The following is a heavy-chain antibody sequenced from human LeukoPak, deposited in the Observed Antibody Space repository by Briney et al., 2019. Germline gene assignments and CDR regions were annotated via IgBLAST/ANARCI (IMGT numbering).Heavy chain of an antibody. V-gene: IGHV3-30-3*01. J-gene: IGHJ4*02. D-gene: IGHD3-10*01. CDR2: ISYDGSNK. CDR1: GFTFSSYA. Sequence: PGGSLRLSCAASGFTFSSYAMHWVCQAPGKGLEWVAVISYDGSNKYYADSVKGRFTISRDNSKNTLYLQMNSLRAEDTAVYYCAREKGRYYYGSGSYYHHDYWGQGTLVTVSS. CDR3: AREKGRYYYGSGSYYHHDY.